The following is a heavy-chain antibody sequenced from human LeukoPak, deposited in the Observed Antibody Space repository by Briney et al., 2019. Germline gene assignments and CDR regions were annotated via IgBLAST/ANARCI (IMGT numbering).Heavy chain of an antibody. V-gene: IGHV1-69*13. CDR3: ARDRHSSGFFDY. CDR2: IIPIFGTA. D-gene: IGHD6-19*01. J-gene: IGHJ4*02. CDR1: GGTFSSYA. Sequence: GASVKVSCKASGGTFSSYAISWVRQAPGQGLEWMGGIIPIFGTANYAQKFQGRVTITADESTSTAYKELSSLRSEDTAVYYCARDRHSSGFFDYWGQGTLVTVSS.